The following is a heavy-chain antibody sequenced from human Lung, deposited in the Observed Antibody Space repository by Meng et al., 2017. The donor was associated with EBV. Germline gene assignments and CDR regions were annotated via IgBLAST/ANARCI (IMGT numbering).Heavy chain of an antibody. V-gene: IGHV4-39*01. CDR2: IYHSGST. Sequence: LELAGSGPRAVNASETLSLTCTVCGGSCSSNGYYWDWVRQPPGKGLEWIGAIYHSGSTSYNPSLQSRVTMFVDTSKNQFSLMLTSVTATDTAVYHCARRRGGSGRDCWGQGTLVTVSS. J-gene: IGHJ4*02. D-gene: IGHD3-10*01. CDR3: ARRRGGSGRDC. CDR1: GGSCSSNGYY.